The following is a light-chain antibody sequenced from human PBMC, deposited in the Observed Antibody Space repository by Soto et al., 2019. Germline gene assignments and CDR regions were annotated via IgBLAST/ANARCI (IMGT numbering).Light chain of an antibody. Sequence: QSVLTQPPSASRTPGQRVTISCSGSSSNIGSNTVNWYQQVPRTAPKLLIYSNNQRPSGVPDRFSGSKSGTSVSLAISGLQSEDEADYYCAAWDDSLNGVVLGGGTKLTVL. J-gene: IGLJ2*01. V-gene: IGLV1-44*01. CDR1: SSNIGSNT. CDR2: SNN. CDR3: AAWDDSLNGVV.